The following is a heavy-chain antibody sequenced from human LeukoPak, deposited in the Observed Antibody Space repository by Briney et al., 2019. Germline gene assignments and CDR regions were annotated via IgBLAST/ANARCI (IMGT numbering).Heavy chain of an antibody. D-gene: IGHD1-26*01. V-gene: IGHV6-1*01. CDR2: TYYRSKWYN. CDR3: AREEGYSGSYYDAFDI. J-gene: IGHJ3*02. CDR1: GDSASSNSAA. Sequence: SQTLSLTCAISGDSASSNSAAWNWIRQSPSRGLEWLGRTYYRSKWYNDYAVSVKSRITINPDTSKNQFSLQLNSVTPEDTAVYYCAREEGYSGSYYDAFDIWGQGTMVTVSS.